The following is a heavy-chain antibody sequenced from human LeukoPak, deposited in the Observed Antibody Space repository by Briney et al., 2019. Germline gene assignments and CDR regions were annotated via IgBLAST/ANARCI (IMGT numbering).Heavy chain of an antibody. CDR1: GGTFSSYA. CDR2: IIPILGIA. J-gene: IGHJ4*02. D-gene: IGHD3-10*01. V-gene: IGHV1-69*04. Sequence: SVKVSCKASGGTFSSYAISWVRQAPGQGLEWMGRIIPILGIANYAQKFQGGVTITADKSTSTAYMELSSLRSEDTAVYYCARDLSGFGELHWGQGTLVTVSS. CDR3: ARDLSGFGELH.